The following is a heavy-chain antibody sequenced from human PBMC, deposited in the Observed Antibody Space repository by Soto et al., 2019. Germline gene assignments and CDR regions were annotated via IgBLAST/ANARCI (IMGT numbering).Heavy chain of an antibody. V-gene: IGHV3-7*01. J-gene: IGHJ4*02. CDR2: IWPDGSGQ. D-gene: IGHD3-10*01. Sequence: EVQLVESGGGLVQPGGSLRLACAASGFTFSTYWMGWVRQAPEKGLEWVANIWPDGSGQYYVDSVKGRFTISRDNAHNSLFLEMNSLTAEDTAVYYCARHGSYCFDSWGQGAQVTVSS. CDR1: GFTFSTYW. CDR3: ARHGSYCFDS.